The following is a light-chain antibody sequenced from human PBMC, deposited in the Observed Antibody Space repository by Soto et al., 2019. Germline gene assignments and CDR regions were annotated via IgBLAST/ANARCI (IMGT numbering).Light chain of an antibody. CDR1: QSISSW. J-gene: IGKJ4*01. CDR2: KAS. Sequence: DIQMTQSPSTLSASVGDRVTITCRASQSISSWLAWYQQKPGKAPKLLIYKASSLESGVPSRFSGSGSGTEFTLTISSLQPDAFATYYCQQYNSYPLTFGGGTMVEIK. CDR3: QQYNSYPLT. V-gene: IGKV1-5*03.